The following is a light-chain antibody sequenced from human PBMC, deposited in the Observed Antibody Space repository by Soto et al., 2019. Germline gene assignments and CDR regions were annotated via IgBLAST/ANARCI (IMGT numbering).Light chain of an antibody. CDR1: QSIGIW. CDR3: QQYNDYSWT. CDR2: KAS. J-gene: IGKJ1*01. V-gene: IGKV1-5*03. Sequence: IQMTQSPSTLSASVGDRVAITCRASQSIGIWLAWYQQTGKAPRFLIYKASSLESGVPSRFSGSGYGTEFTLTISSLQPDDFATYYCQQYNDYSWTFDQGTKVEIK.